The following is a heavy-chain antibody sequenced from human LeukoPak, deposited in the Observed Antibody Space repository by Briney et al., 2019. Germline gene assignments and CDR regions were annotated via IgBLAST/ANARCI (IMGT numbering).Heavy chain of an antibody. CDR2: IYYSGST. CDR3: ARVTGYMIENYFDY. CDR1: GGSLSRYY. Sequence: LETLSLTCTVSGGSLSRYYWSGIRQPPGEGLEWIGYIYYSGSTNYNPSLKSRVTISVDTSKKQFSLKLRSVTAADTAVYYCARVTGYMIENYFDYWGQGILVTVSS. J-gene: IGHJ4*02. V-gene: IGHV4-59*01. D-gene: IGHD3-9*01.